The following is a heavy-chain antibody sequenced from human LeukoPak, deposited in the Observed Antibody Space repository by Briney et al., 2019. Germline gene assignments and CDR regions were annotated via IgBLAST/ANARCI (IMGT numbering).Heavy chain of an antibody. D-gene: IGHD3-10*02. Sequence: GGSLRLSCAASGFTVSSNYMSWVRQAPGKGLVWVSRIKSDGSGATYADSVKGRFTISRDNAKNTLYLQMNGLRAEDTAVYYCARDRYYVLDYWGQGILVTVSS. V-gene: IGHV3-74*03. CDR3: ARDRYYVLDY. J-gene: IGHJ4*02. CDR2: IKSDGSGA. CDR1: GFTVSSNY.